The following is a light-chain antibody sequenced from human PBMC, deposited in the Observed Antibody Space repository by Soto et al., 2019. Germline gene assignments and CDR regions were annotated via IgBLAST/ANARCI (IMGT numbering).Light chain of an antibody. CDR3: QEYYSTPPT. CDR1: QSINTY. J-gene: IGKJ1*01. V-gene: IGKV1-39*01. CDR2: AAS. Sequence: DIQMTQSPSSLSASVGDRVTITCRASQSINTYLNWYQQKPGKAPKLLIYAASSLQSGVPSRFSGSGSGTDFTLTISSLQREDFATYYCQEYYSTPPTF.